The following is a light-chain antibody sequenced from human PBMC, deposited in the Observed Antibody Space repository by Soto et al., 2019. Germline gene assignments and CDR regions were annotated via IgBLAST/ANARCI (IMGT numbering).Light chain of an antibody. CDR3: QHYDIYGRLT. CDR1: QTINNL. J-gene: IGKJ3*01. CDR2: DAS. V-gene: IGKV1-5*01. Sequence: DIQMTQSPSTLSASVGDTVTITCRTSQTINNLLAWYQKKPGKAPGPLIFDASTVNPGVPSRFSGNGSGTDFTLTISDLQPDDFATYYCQHYDIYGRLTFGPGTTVDIK.